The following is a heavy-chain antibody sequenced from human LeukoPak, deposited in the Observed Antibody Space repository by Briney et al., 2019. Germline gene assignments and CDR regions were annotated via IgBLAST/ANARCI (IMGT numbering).Heavy chain of an antibody. CDR3: ATSHSVVVPATPFNWFDP. CDR2: IYYSGST. J-gene: IGHJ5*02. V-gene: IGHV4-39*01. CDR1: GGSISSSSYY. Sequence: PSETLSLTCTVSGGSISSSSYYWGWIRQPPGKGLEWIGSIYYSGSTYYNPSLKSRVTISVDTSKNQFSLKLSSVTAADTAVYYCATSHSVVVPATPFNWFDPWGQGTLVTVSS. D-gene: IGHD2-2*01.